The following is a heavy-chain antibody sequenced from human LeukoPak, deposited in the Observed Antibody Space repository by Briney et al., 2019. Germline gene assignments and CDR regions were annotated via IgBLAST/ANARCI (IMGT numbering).Heavy chain of an antibody. J-gene: IGHJ6*02. D-gene: IGHD3-16*01. CDR2: ISGSGGST. V-gene: IGHV3-23*01. Sequence: QPGGSLRLSCAPSGFTFSSYAMSWVRQAPGKGLESVSAISGSGGSTYYADSVKRRFTICRDNSKNTLYLQMNSLRAEDSAVYYCASGHDYVGGTPPYGMDVWGRGTTVTVSS. CDR3: ASGHDYVGGTPPYGMDV. CDR1: GFTFSSYA.